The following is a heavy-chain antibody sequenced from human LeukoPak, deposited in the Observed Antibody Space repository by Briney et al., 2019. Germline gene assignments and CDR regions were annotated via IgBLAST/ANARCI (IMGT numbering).Heavy chain of an antibody. Sequence: GGSLRLSCAASGFTVSSKYMSWVRQAPGKGLEWVSVIYSGGSTYYADSVKGRFTISRDNSKNTLYLQMNSLRAEDTAVYYCARVRLSYSSSSRYFDYWGQGTLVTVSS. CDR2: IYSGGST. V-gene: IGHV3-53*01. CDR1: GFTVSSKY. CDR3: ARVRLSYSSSSRYFDY. D-gene: IGHD6-6*01. J-gene: IGHJ4*02.